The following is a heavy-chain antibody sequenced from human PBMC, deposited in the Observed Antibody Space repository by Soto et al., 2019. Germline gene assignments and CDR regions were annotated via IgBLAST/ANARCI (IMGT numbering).Heavy chain of an antibody. V-gene: IGHV3-15*05. Sequence: GGSLRLSCAASGFTFNNAWMTWVRQAPGKGLECVGRIKNKAEGGTTEYTAPVKGRFTISRDDSKNTLYLQMNSLKTEDTAVYYCTTYSGTSLDFWGQGTRVTVSS. CDR1: GFTFNNAW. CDR3: TTYSGTSLDF. J-gene: IGHJ4*01. CDR2: IKNKAEGGTT. D-gene: IGHD1-26*01.